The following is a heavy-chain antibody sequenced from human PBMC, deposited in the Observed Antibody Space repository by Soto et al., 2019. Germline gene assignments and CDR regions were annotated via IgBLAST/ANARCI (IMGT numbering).Heavy chain of an antibody. J-gene: IGHJ3*02. V-gene: IGHV3-33*01. Sequence: GGSLRLSCAASGFTFSSYGMHWARQAPGKGLEWVAVIWYDGSNKYYADSVKGRFTISRDNSKNTLYLQMNSLRAEDTAVYYCARDRSPDDAFDIWGQGTMVTVSS. CDR3: ARDRSPDDAFDI. CDR1: GFTFSSYG. CDR2: IWYDGSNK.